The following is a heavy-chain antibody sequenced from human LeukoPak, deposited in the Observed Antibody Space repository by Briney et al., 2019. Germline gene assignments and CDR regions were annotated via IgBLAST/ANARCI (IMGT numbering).Heavy chain of an antibody. CDR3: ARRPSYDFWSGYLTYYFDY. Sequence: SETLSLTCAVSGYSNSSGYYWGWIRQPPGKGLEWIGSIYHSGSTYYNPSLKSRVTISVVTSKNQFSLKLSSVTAADTAVYYCARRPSYDFWSGYLTYYFDYWGQGTLVTVSS. CDR1: GYSNSSGYY. V-gene: IGHV4-38-2*01. J-gene: IGHJ4*02. D-gene: IGHD3-3*01. CDR2: IYHSGST.